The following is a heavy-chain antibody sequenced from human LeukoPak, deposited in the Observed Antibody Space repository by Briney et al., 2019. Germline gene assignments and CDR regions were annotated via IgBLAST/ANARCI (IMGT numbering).Heavy chain of an antibody. CDR2: VSYDGNNE. CDR3: ARELALTRNWFDP. V-gene: IGHV3-30-3*01. Sequence: GRSLGLSYAVSGFTFSSYAMHWVRQAPGKGLEWVAVVSYDGNNEYYAESVKGRFIISRDNLKNTLYLQMSSLRVEDTAMYYCARELALTRNWFDPWGQGTLVTVSS. CDR1: GFTFSSYA. J-gene: IGHJ5*02. D-gene: IGHD1-14*01.